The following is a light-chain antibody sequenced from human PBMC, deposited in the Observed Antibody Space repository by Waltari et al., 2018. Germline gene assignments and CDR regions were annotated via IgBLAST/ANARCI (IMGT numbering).Light chain of an antibody. CDR1: QSINRY. Sequence: DIQMTQSPSTLSASVGDRVTITCRASQSINRYLAWYQQKPGKAPQLLIYKGSSLESGVPSTFSGSGFGTEFTLTISSLQTDDFATYYCLQYNTYSWTFGQWTKVEIK. V-gene: IGKV1-5*03. J-gene: IGKJ1*01. CDR2: KGS. CDR3: LQYNTYSWT.